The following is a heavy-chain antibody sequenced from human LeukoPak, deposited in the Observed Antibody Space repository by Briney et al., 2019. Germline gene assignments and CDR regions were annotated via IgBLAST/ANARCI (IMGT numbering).Heavy chain of an antibody. CDR2: ISGSGVRT. J-gene: IGHJ4*02. CDR3: TKWSGFGDD. V-gene: IGHV3-23*01. Sequence: GGSLRLSCAASGFTFSSNSMTSVRQTPGKGLEWVSGISGSGVRTFYADSVKGRFTISRDNSRNTLYLQMSSLRPEDTAVYYCTKWSGFGDDWGQGTLVTVSS. D-gene: IGHD3-10*01. CDR1: GFTFSSNS.